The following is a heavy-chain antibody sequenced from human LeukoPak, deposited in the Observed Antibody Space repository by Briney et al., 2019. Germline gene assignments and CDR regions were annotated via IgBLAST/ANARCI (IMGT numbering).Heavy chain of an antibody. Sequence: GESLKISCKGSGYSFTSYWIGWVRQMPGKGLEWMGIIYPGDSDTRYSPSFQGQVTISADKSISTAYLQWSSLKASDTAMYYCARVVSSGWYPKYFDYWGQGTPVTVSS. V-gene: IGHV5-51*01. CDR2: IYPGDSDT. D-gene: IGHD6-19*01. J-gene: IGHJ4*02. CDR3: ARVVSSGWYPKYFDY. CDR1: GYSFTSYW.